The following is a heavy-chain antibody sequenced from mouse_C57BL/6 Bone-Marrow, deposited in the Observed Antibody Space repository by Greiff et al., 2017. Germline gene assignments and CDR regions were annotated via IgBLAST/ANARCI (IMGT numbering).Heavy chain of an antibody. CDR3: TTGYGSYYYAMDY. J-gene: IGHJ4*01. Sequence: EVKLMESGAELVRPGASVKLSCTASGFNIKDDYMHWVKQRPEQGLEWIGWLDPENGDTEYASKFQGKATITADTSSNTAYLQLSSLTSEDTAVYYCTTGYGSYYYAMDYWGQGTSVTVSS. D-gene: IGHD1-1*01. CDR2: LDPENGDT. CDR1: GFNIKDDY. V-gene: IGHV14-4*01.